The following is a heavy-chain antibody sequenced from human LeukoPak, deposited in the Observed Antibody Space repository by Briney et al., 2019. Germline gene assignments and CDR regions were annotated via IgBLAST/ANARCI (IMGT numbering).Heavy chain of an antibody. D-gene: IGHD6-13*01. Sequence: GGSLRLSCAASGFTFSSYAMHWDRQAPGKGLEWVAVISYDGSNKYYADSVKGRFTISRDNSKNTLYLQMNSLRAEDMAVYYCARGRIAAAGTRGGYFDYWGQGTLVTVSS. CDR1: GFTFSSYA. CDR2: ISYDGSNK. V-gene: IGHV3-30-3*01. CDR3: ARGRIAAAGTRGGYFDY. J-gene: IGHJ4*02.